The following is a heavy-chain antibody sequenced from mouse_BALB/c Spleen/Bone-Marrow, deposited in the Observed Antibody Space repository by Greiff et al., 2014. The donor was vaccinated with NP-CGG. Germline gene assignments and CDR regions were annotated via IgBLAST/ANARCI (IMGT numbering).Heavy chain of an antibody. D-gene: IGHD2-10*01. J-gene: IGHJ3*01. CDR1: GYSITSDYA. CDR2: KSYSGST. Sequence: VQLQQSGPGLVKPSQSLSLTCTVTGYSITSDYAWNWIRQFPGNKLEWMGYKSYSGSTGYNPSLKSRISITRDTSKNQFFLQLNSVTTEDTATYYCAIKPYYSWFAYWGQGTLVTVSA. V-gene: IGHV3-2*02. CDR3: AIKPYYSWFAY.